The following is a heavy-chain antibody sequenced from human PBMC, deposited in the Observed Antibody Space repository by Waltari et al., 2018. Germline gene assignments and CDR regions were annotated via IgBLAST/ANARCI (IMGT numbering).Heavy chain of an antibody. CDR3: ASVRCGGDCSK. CDR2: IRSDGST. D-gene: IGHD2-21*01. Sequence: EVQLVESAGGLVQPGGSLRLSCAVSGFSVSTYWMYWVRQAPGKGLVWVPRIRSDGSTNYADSVKGRFTVSRDNARNTLYLQMNSLRTEDTGLYFCASVRCGGDCSKWGQGTLVTVS. V-gene: IGHV3-74*01. CDR1: GFSVSTYW. J-gene: IGHJ4*02.